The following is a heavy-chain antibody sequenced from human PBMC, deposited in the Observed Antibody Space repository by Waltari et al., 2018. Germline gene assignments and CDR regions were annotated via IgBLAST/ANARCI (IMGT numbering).Heavy chain of an antibody. CDR2: INPSGGST. J-gene: IGHJ6*02. CDR1: EYTFTSSY. CDR3: ALDTGALWMDV. Sequence: QVQLVQSGAEVKKPGASVKISCKTSEYTFTSSYIHWVRQAPGQGLEWMGIINPSGGSTIYAQKFQGRVTMTRDTSTSTVYMELSSLGSDDTALYYCALDTGALWMDVWGQGTTVTVSS. V-gene: IGHV1-46*01. D-gene: IGHD2-21*01.